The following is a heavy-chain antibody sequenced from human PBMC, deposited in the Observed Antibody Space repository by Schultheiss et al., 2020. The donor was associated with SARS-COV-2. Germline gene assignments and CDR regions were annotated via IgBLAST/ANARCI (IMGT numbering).Heavy chain of an antibody. Sequence: GESLKISCAASGFTFSSYGMHWVRQAPGKGLEWVAVISYDGSNKYYADSVKGRFTISRDNAKNSLYLQMNSLRAEDTAVYYCARSGAIFGVVIMWGQGTLVTVSS. J-gene: IGHJ4*02. D-gene: IGHD3-3*01. CDR3: ARSGAIFGVVIM. V-gene: IGHV3-30*03. CDR2: ISYDGSNK. CDR1: GFTFSSYG.